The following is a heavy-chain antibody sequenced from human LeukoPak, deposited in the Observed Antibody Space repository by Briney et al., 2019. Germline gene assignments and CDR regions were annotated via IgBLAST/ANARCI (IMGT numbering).Heavy chain of an antibody. CDR1: GGSISIGDYY. J-gene: IGHJ3*02. CDR2: IYYSGGT. CDR3: ARADGAFDI. V-gene: IGHV4-30-4*08. Sequence: SQTLSLTCTVSGGSISIGDYYWSWIRQPPGKGLEWIGYIYYSGGTYHNPSLKRRGNISVDTSKNKIPLKLSSMIDTERTAAHWARADGAFDIWGQGTMVTVSS.